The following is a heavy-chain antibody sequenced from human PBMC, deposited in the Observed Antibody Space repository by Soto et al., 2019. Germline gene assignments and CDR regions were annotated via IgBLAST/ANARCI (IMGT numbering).Heavy chain of an antibody. CDR1: GFTFSSYA. D-gene: IGHD5-12*01. Sequence: EVQLLESGGGLVQPGGSLRLSCAASGFTFSSYAMSWVRQAPGKRLEWVSAISGSGGSTYYADSVKGRFTISRDNSKNTLYLQMNSLRAEDTAVYYCAKDQHGYDFFGGYDYWGQGTLVTVSS. V-gene: IGHV3-23*01. CDR3: AKDQHGYDFFGGYDY. J-gene: IGHJ4*02. CDR2: ISGSGGST.